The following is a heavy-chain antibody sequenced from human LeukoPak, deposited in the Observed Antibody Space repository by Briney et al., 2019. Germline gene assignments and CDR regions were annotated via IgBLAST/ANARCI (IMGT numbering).Heavy chain of an antibody. V-gene: IGHV3-7*03. CDR3: ARDASASSTGWYYFDH. CDR2: IKGDGSQS. CDR1: GFTFSTSW. J-gene: IGHJ4*02. Sequence: PGGSLRLSCAASGFTFSTSWMNWVRQAPGKGPEWVGMIKGDGSQSYYVDSVRGRFTISRDNAKDALYLQMNSLRAEDTAVYYCARDASASSTGWYYFDHWGQGALVTVSS. D-gene: IGHD6-19*01.